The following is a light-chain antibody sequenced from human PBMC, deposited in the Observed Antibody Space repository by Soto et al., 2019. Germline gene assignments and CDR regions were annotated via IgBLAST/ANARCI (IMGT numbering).Light chain of an antibody. CDR3: QQYNTYSET. CDR2: AAS. Sequence: IQLTLSLSSLSASVGDRVTITCRASQGISSYLAWYQQKPGKAPKLLIYAASTLQSGVPSRFSGSGSGTDFTLTISSLQPDDFATYYCQQYNTYSETFGQRTKVDI. CDR1: QGISSY. V-gene: IGKV1-9*01. J-gene: IGKJ1*01.